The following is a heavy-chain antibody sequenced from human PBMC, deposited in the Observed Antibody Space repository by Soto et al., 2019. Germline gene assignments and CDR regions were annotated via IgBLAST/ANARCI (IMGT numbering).Heavy chain of an antibody. J-gene: IGHJ4*02. Sequence: PSETLSLTCTVSGGSISSGGDYWSWIRQHPGKGLEWIGYIYYSGSTYYNPSLKSRVTISVDTSKNQFSLKLSSVTAADTAVYYCARGAQQQLDPSPFDYWGQGTLVTVSS. CDR3: ARGAQQQLDPSPFDY. CDR1: GGSISSGGDY. D-gene: IGHD6-13*01. CDR2: IYYSGST. V-gene: IGHV4-31*03.